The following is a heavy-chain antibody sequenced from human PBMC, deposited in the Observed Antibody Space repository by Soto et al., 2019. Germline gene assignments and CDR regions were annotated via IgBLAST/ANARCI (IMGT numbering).Heavy chain of an antibody. Sequence: PSETLSLTCAVSGGSISSGGYSWSWIRQPPGKGLEWIGYIYHSGSTYYNPSLKSRVTISVDRSKNQFSLKLSSVTAADTAVYYCARDGSSNAPGRGYYGMDVWGQGTTVTVSS. CDR2: IYHSGST. CDR3: ARDGSSNAPGRGYYGMDV. CDR1: GGSISSGGYS. J-gene: IGHJ6*02. V-gene: IGHV4-30-2*01. D-gene: IGHD4-4*01.